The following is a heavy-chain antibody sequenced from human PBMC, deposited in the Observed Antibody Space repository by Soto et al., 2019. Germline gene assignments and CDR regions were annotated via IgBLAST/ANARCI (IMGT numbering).Heavy chain of an antibody. CDR2: IIPIFGTA. CDR3: ARELYYGSGSSTYNWFDP. Sequence: QVQLVQSGAEVKKPGSSVKVSCKASGGTFSSYAISWVRQAPGQGLEWMGGIIPIFGTANYAQKFQGRVTITADESTSTAYMELSSLRSEDTAVYYCARELYYGSGSSTYNWFDPWGQGTLVTVSS. J-gene: IGHJ5*02. V-gene: IGHV1-69*01. D-gene: IGHD3-10*01. CDR1: GGTFSSYA.